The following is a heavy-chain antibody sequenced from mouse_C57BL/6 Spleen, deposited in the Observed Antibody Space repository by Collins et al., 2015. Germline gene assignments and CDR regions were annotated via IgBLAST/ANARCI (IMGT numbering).Heavy chain of an antibody. D-gene: IGHD1-1*01. CDR2: ISGGGGNT. V-gene: IGHV5-9*01. CDR1: GFTFSSYT. J-gene: IGHJ1*03. Sequence: EVMLVESGGGLVKPGGSLKLSCAASGFTFSSYTMSWVRQTPEKRLEWVATISGGGGNTYYPDSVKGRFTISRDNAKNTLYLQMSSLRSEDTALYYCARRYGSPYWYFDVWGTGTTVTVSS. CDR3: ARRYGSPYWYFDV.